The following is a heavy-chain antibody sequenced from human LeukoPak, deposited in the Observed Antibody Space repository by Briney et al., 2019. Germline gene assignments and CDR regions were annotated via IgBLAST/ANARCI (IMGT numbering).Heavy chain of an antibody. CDR3: ARDTSAAAGTGFNYYYMDV. J-gene: IGHJ6*03. CDR1: GFTFDDYG. Sequence: PGGSLRLSCAASGFTFDDYGMSWVRQAPGKGLEWVSGINWNGGSTGYADSVKGRFTISRDNAKNSLYLQMNSLRAEDTALYYCARDTSAAAGTGFNYYYMDVWGKGTTVTVSS. V-gene: IGHV3-20*04. CDR2: INWNGGST. D-gene: IGHD6-13*01.